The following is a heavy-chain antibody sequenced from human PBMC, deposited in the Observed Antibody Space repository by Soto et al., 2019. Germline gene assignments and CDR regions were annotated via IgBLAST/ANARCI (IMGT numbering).Heavy chain of an antibody. D-gene: IGHD5-18*01. Sequence: SDTLSLISTFTCFSIGINYWRWILQPPGKGLEWIGYIYYSGSTNYNPSLKSRVTISVDTSKNQFSLKLSSVTAADTAVYYCARDNGYSYGYTLDHWGQGTLVTVS. CDR3: ARDNGYSYGYTLDH. V-gene: IGHV4-59*01. CDR2: IYYSGST. CDR1: CFSIGINY. J-gene: IGHJ4*02.